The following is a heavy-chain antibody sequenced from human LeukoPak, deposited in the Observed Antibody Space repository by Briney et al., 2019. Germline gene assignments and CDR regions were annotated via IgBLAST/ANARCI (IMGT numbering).Heavy chain of an antibody. Sequence: GRSLRLSCAASGFTFSSHGMHWVRQAPGKGLEWVAVISYDGSNKYYADSVKGRFTISRDNSKNTLYLQMNSLRAEDTAVYYCAKPLWFGELLCHYGMDVWGQGTTVTVSS. V-gene: IGHV3-30*18. J-gene: IGHJ6*02. CDR3: AKPLWFGELLCHYGMDV. CDR1: GFTFSSHG. CDR2: ISYDGSNK. D-gene: IGHD3-10*01.